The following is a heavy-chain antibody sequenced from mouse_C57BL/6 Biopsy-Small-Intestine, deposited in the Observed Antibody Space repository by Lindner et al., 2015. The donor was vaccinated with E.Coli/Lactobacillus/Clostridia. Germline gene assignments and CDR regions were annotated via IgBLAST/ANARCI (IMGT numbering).Heavy chain of an antibody. J-gene: IGHJ2*01. CDR3: ARSGELGRGYFDY. D-gene: IGHD4-1*01. Sequence: VQLQESGPELVKPGASVKIPCKASGYTFSDYNMDWVKQSHGKSLEWIGDINPNNGGTFYNQKFKGKATLTVDKSSSTAYMELRSLTSEDTAVYYCARSGELGRGYFDYWGQGTTLTVSS. CDR1: GYTFSDYN. CDR2: INPNNGGT. V-gene: IGHV1-18*01.